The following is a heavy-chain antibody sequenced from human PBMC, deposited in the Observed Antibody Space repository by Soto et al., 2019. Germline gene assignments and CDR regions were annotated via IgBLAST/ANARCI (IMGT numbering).Heavy chain of an antibody. CDR3: ARDFRNDGAPSFDY. V-gene: IGHV3-11*01. CDR1: GFTFSDYY. Sequence: QVQLVESGGGLVKPGGSLRLSCAASGFTFSDYYMTWIRQAPGKGLEWVSYISTSGSTTYYADSVKGRFTISRDNAKNPLYLQMNSLRAEDTAVYYCARDFRNDGAPSFDYWGQGTLVTVSS. CDR2: ISTSGSTT. D-gene: IGHD1-1*01. J-gene: IGHJ4*02.